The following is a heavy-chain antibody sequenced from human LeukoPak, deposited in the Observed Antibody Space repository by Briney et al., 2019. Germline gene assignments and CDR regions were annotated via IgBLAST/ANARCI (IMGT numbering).Heavy chain of an antibody. CDR2: IDPTSGGT. CDR3: ARGINWFDS. V-gene: IGHV1-2*02. CDR1: GYTSADFY. J-gene: IGHJ5*01. Sequence: GASVKVSCKAPGYTSADFYMHWVRQAPGKGLEWMGWIDPTSGGTDYEQRFLGRVTMTRDTSISTAYMELSGLTSDDTAVYYCARGINWFDSWGQGTLVTVSS. D-gene: IGHD3-10*01.